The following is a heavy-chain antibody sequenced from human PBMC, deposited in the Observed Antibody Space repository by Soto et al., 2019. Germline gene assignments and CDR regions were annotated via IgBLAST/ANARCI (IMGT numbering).Heavy chain of an antibody. CDR2: ISYDGSNK. V-gene: IGHV3-30*18. CDR3: AKGPAIYDSSGYYLAGYFQH. D-gene: IGHD3-22*01. CDR1: GFTFSSYG. Sequence: QVQLVESGGGVVQPGRSLRLSCAASGFTFSSYGMHWVRQAPGKGLEWVAVISYDGSNKYYADSVKGRFTISRDNSKNPLYLQMSSLRAEDTAVYYCAKGPAIYDSSGYYLAGYFQHWGQGTLVTVSS. J-gene: IGHJ1*01.